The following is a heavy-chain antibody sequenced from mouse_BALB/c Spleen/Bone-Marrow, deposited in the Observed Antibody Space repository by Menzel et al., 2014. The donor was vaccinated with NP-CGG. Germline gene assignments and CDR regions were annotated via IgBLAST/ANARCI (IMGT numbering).Heavy chain of an antibody. CDR1: GYAFTNYL. CDR3: ARGDYRSYYFDY. J-gene: IGHJ2*01. D-gene: IGHD2-14*01. Sequence: CGAELVRPGTSVKVSCKASGYAFTNYLIEWVKQRPGQGLEWIGVINPGSGGTNYNEKFKGKAALTADKSSSTAYMQLSSLTSDDSAVYFCARGDYRSYYFDYWGQGTTLTVSS. V-gene: IGHV1-54*03. CDR2: INPGSGGT.